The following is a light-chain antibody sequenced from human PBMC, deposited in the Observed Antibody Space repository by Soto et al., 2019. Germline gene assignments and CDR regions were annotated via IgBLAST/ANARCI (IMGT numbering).Light chain of an antibody. Sequence: QSVLTQPPSVSGAPGQRVTISCTGSSSNIGAGYDVHWYQQLPGTAPKILIYGNSNRPSGVPDRCSGSKSGTSASLAITGLKSEDEADSYCQSYDSSLSVVFGGGTKLTVL. CDR2: GNS. CDR1: SSNIGAGYD. J-gene: IGLJ2*01. V-gene: IGLV1-40*01. CDR3: QSYDSSLSVV.